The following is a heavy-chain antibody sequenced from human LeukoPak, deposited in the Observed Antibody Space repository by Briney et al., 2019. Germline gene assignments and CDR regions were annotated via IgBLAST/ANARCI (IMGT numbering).Heavy chain of an antibody. CDR2: ISYDGSNK. CDR1: GFTFSSYG. J-gene: IGHJ4*02. Sequence: GGSLRLPCAASGFTFSSYGMHWVRQAPGKGLEWVAVISYDGSNKYYADSVKGRFTISRDNSKNTLYLQMNSLKTEDTAVYYCTIESGPYSSGLTADYWGQGTLVTVSS. CDR3: TIESGPYSSGLTADY. D-gene: IGHD6-19*01. V-gene: IGHV3-30*03.